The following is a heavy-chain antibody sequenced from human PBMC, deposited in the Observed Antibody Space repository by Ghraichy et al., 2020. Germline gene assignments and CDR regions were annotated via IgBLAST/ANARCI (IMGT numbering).Heavy chain of an antibody. D-gene: IGHD6-6*01. CDR3: VKNPGLYTGSSGIDH. J-gene: IGHJ1*01. CDR2: ISGDGDRT. V-gene: IGHV3-64D*06. CDR1: GFSFGDYA. Sequence: GESLNISCSGSGFSFGDYAIHWVRQGPGKRLEYVSAISGDGDRTYYPDSVKGRFFISRDNARNTVFLQMNSLRVEDTAVYYCVKNPGLYTGSSGIDHWGQGTKVTVSS.